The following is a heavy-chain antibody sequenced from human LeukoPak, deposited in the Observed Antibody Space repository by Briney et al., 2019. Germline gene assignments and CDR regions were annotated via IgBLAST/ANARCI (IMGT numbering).Heavy chain of an antibody. CDR3: AREEDSTSWPFDH. CDR2: ILYDGSTK. CDR1: GFSFSSYA. V-gene: IGHV3-30*04. Sequence: GRSLRLSCTASGFSFSSYAMHWVRQAPGKGLEWVAVILYDGSTKYYADSVKGRFTLSRDNSKNTVSLQMNSLRREDTAVYYCAREEDSTSWPFDHWGQGTLVTVSS. J-gene: IGHJ4*02. D-gene: IGHD2/OR15-2a*01.